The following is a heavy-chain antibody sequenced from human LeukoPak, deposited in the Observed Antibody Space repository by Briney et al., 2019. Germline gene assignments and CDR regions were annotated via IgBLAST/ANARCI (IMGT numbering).Heavy chain of an antibody. CDR1: GFTFSSYW. CDR2: IKQDGSEK. D-gene: IGHD4-17*01. V-gene: IGHV3-7*03. J-gene: IGHJ4*02. Sequence: GGSLRLSCAASGFTFSSYWMSWVRQAPGKGREWVANIKQDGSEKYYVDSVKGRFTISRDNAKNSLYLQMNSLRAEDTAVYFCGRGQTTVTNWGQGTLVTVSS. CDR3: GRGQTTVTN.